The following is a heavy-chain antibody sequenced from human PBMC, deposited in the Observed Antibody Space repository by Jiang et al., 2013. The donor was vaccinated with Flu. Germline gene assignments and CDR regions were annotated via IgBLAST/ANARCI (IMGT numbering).Heavy chain of an antibody. Sequence: KPTQTLTLTCTFSGFSLSTSGVGVGWIRQPPGKALEWLALIYWDDDKRYSPSLKSRLTITKDTSKNQVVLTMTNMDPVDTATYYCARTWIQLWLHYFDYWGQGTLVTVSS. V-gene: IGHV2-5*02. CDR2: IYWDDDK. J-gene: IGHJ4*02. CDR3: ARTWIQLWLHYFDY. CDR1: GFSLSTSGVG. D-gene: IGHD5-18*01.